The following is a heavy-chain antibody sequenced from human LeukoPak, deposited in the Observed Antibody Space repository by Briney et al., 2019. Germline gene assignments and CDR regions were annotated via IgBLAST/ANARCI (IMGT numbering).Heavy chain of an antibody. Sequence: GESLKSSCKGSGYSFTSFWIGWRRQMPGKGLEWMGIIYPGDSDTRYSPSFQGQVTISADKSISTAYLQWSSLKASDTAMYYCASSLLWFGELPLHWGQGTLVTVSS. D-gene: IGHD3-10*01. V-gene: IGHV5-51*01. CDR3: ASSLLWFGELPLH. CDR1: GYSFTSFW. CDR2: IYPGDSDT. J-gene: IGHJ4*02.